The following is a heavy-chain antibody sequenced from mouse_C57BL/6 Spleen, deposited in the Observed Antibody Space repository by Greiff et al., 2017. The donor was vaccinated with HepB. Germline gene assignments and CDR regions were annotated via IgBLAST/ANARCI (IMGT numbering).Heavy chain of an antibody. V-gene: IGHV5-9-1*02. CDR1: GFTFSSYA. D-gene: IGHD3-2*02. CDR2: ISSGGDYI. CDR3: TRAPSPKTAQASFAY. Sequence: EVKLVESGEGLVKPGGSLKLSCAASGFTFSSYAMSWVRQTPEKRLEWVAYISSGGDYIYYADTLKGRFTISRDNARNTLYLQMSSLKSEDTAMYYCTRAPSPKTAQASFAYWGQGTLVTVSA. J-gene: IGHJ3*01.